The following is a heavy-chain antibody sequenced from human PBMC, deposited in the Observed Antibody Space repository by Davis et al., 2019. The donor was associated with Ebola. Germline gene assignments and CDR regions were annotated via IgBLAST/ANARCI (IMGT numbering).Heavy chain of an antibody. D-gene: IGHD1-26*01. CDR2: MNPNSGNT. CDR3: ARRVGARSGFDY. CDR1: GYTFTTYD. J-gene: IGHJ4*01. Sequence: APVKVSCKTSGYTFTTYDINWVRQATGQGLEWMGWMNPNSGNTGYAQQFQDRITMTRNISTGTAYMELNSLRSEDTAVYYCARRVGARSGFDYWGQGTLVTVSS. V-gene: IGHV1-8*01.